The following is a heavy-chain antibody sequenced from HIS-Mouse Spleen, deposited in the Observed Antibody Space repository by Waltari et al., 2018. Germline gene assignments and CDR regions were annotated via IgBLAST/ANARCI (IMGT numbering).Heavy chain of an antibody. J-gene: IGHJ4*02. V-gene: IGHV3-30*03. CDR2: ISYDGSNK. CDR1: GFTFSSDG. D-gene: IGHD3-10*01. CDR3: EGVYGSGSYYFDY. Sequence: QVQLVESGGGVVQPGRSLGLPCAASGFTFSSDGMHWVRQAPGKGLEWVAVISYDGSNKYYADSVKGRFTISRDNSKNTLYLQMNSVRAEDTAVYYCEGVYGSGSYYFDYWGQGTLVTVSS.